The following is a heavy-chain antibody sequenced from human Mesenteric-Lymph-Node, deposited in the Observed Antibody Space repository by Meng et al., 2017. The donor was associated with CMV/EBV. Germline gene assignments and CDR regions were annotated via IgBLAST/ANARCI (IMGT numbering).Heavy chain of an antibody. D-gene: IGHD1-1*01. V-gene: IGHV1-69*05. CDR3: AREVGPQNWNDEKWFDP. J-gene: IGHJ5*02. Sequence: FKTYSIAWVRQAPGQGLEWMGGSIPIFGTSKYAQKFQDRVTITTDESSNTAYMELSSLRSDDTAVYFCAREVGPQNWNDEKWFDPWGQGTLGHRLL. CDR2: SIPIFGTS. CDR1: FKTYS.